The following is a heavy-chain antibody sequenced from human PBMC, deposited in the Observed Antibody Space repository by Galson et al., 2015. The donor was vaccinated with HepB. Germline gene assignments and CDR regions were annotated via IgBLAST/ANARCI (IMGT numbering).Heavy chain of an antibody. CDR3: ARAKSRYFDCRREDY. CDR1: GYTFTSYG. V-gene: IGHV1-18*04. CDR2: ISAYNGNT. J-gene: IGHJ4*02. Sequence: SVKVSCKASGYTFTSYGISWVRQAPGQGLEWMGWISAYNGNTNYAQKLQGRVTMTTDTSTNTAYMELRSLRSDDTAVYYCARAKSRYFDCRREDYWGQGTMANLSS. D-gene: IGHD3-9*01.